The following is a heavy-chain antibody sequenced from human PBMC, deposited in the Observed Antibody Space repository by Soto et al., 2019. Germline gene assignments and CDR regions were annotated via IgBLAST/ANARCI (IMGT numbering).Heavy chain of an antibody. CDR1: GYTFTGYY. V-gene: IGHV1-2*04. D-gene: IGHD5-18*01. CDR3: ASSGYSYGSGYYYYGMDV. CDR2: INPNSGGT. J-gene: IGHJ6*02. Sequence: GASVKVSCKASGYTFTGYYMHWVRQAPGQGLEWMGWINPNSGGTNYAQKFQGWVTMTRDTPISTAYMELSRLRSDDTAVYYCASSGYSYGSGYYYYGMDVWGQGTTVTVSS.